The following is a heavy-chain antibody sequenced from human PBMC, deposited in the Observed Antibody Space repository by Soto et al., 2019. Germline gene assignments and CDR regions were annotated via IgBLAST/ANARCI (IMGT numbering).Heavy chain of an antibody. CDR2: INWNGGST. J-gene: IGHJ3*02. V-gene: IGHV3-20*04. Sequence: EVQLVESGGGVVRPGGSLRLSCAASGFTFDDYGMSWVRQAPGKGLEWVSGINWNGGSTGYAESVKGRFTISRDNAKNSLYLQMKSLRAEDAALYYCARGHGTYYYDSSGYRDAFEIWGQGTMVTVSS. CDR1: GFTFDDYG. CDR3: ARGHGTYYYDSSGYRDAFEI. D-gene: IGHD3-22*01.